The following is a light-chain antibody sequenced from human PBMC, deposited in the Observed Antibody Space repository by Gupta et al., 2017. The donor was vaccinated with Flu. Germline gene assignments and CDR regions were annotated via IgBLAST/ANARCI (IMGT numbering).Light chain of an antibody. CDR2: AAS. CDR1: QGISSY. V-gene: IGKV1-9*01. Sequence: DLPVPPSPSFLSASVGDRVTITCRASQGISSYLAWYQQKPGKAPKLLIYAASTLQSGVPSRFSGSGSGTEFTLTISSLQPEDFATYYCQQLNSYPRTFGQGTKVEIK. CDR3: QQLNSYPRT. J-gene: IGKJ1*01.